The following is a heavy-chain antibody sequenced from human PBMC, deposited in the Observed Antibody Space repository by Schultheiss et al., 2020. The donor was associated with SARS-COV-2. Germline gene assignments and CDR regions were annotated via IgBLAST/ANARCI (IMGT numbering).Heavy chain of an antibody. J-gene: IGHJ5*02. Sequence: SQTLSLTCAVSGYSISSGYYWSWIRQPPGKGLEWIGEINHSGSTNYNPSLKSRVTISVDTSKNQFSLKLSSVTAADTAVYYCARGVSGWLNWFDPWGQGTLVTVSS. V-gene: IGHV4-34*01. CDR3: ARGVSGWLNWFDP. CDR1: GYSISSGYY. CDR2: INHSGST. D-gene: IGHD6-19*01.